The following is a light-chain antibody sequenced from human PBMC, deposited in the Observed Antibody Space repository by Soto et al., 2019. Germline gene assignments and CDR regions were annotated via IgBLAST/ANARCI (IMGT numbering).Light chain of an antibody. CDR1: SSDVGGYNY. CDR3: CSFSRSFTDYV. V-gene: IGLV2-11*01. CDR2: DVS. J-gene: IGLJ1*01. Sequence: QSVLTQPASVSGSPGQSITISCTGTSSDVGGYNYVSWYQQHPGKAPKLMISDVSKRPSGVPDRFSGSKSGNTASLTISGLQVEDEADYYCCSFSRSFTDYVFGSGTKVTVL.